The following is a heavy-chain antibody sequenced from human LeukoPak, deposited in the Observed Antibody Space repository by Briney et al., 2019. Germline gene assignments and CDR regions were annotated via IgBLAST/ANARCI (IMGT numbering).Heavy chain of an antibody. CDR2: INHSGST. Sequence: SETLSLICAVYGGSFSGYYWSWIRQPPGKGLEWIGEINHSGSTNYNPSLKSRVTISVDTSKNQFSLKLSSVTAADTAVYYCARGGYDYVWGSYRRNYYYYYMDVWGKGTTVTVSS. CDR1: GGSFSGYY. J-gene: IGHJ6*03. V-gene: IGHV4-34*01. CDR3: ARGGYDYVWGSYRRNYYYYYMDV. D-gene: IGHD3-16*02.